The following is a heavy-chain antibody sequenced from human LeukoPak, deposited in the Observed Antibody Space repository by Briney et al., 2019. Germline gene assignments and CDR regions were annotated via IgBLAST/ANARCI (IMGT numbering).Heavy chain of an antibody. CDR3: AIQTGVGRSYYYYYMDV. Sequence: SVKVSCKASGGTFSSYAISWVRQAPGQGLEWLGRIIPIFGTANYAQKFQGRVTITTDESTSTAYMELSSLRSEDTAVYYCAIQTGVGRSYYYYYMDVWGKGTTVTVSS. D-gene: IGHD1-26*01. J-gene: IGHJ6*03. CDR2: IIPIFGTA. V-gene: IGHV1-69*05. CDR1: GGTFSSYA.